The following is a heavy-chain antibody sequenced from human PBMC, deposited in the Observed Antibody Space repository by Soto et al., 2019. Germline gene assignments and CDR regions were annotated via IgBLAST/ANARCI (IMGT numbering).Heavy chain of an antibody. Sequence: ASVKVSCKASGYTFTSYYMHWVRQAPGQGLEWMGIINPSGGSTRYAQKFQGRVTMTRDTSTSTVYMELSSLRSEDTAVYYCARGIVGFSSWNYDFWSGYINKYYYYGMDVWGQGTTVTVSS. D-gene: IGHD3-3*01. V-gene: IGHV1-46*01. J-gene: IGHJ6*02. CDR2: INPSGGST. CDR3: ARGIVGFSSWNYDFWSGYINKYYYYGMDV. CDR1: GYTFTSYY.